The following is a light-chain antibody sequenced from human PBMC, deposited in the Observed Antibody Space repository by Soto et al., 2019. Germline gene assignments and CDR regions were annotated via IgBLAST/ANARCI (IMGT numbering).Light chain of an antibody. CDR1: QSVSSSY. V-gene: IGKV3-20*01. CDR3: QQYGSSPPRIT. Sequence: IELTQSPGTLTLSPGEIATLSCRASQSVSSSYLAWYQQKPGQAPRLLIYGASSRATGIPDRFSGSGSGTDFTLTISRLEPEDFAVYYCQQYGSSPPRITFGQGTRLEIK. CDR2: GAS. J-gene: IGKJ5*01.